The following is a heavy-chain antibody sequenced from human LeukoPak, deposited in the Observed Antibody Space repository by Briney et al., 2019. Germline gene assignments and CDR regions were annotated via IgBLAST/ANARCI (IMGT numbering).Heavy chain of an antibody. CDR3: ARDSGYSYGSYFDY. D-gene: IGHD5-18*01. J-gene: IGHJ4*02. Sequence: GGSLRLSCEASGFTFSTYWMSWVRQAPGKGPECVANIKPDGSDKYYVDSMKGRFTISRDNARNSLYLQMNNLRAEDTAVYYCARDSGYSYGSYFDYWGQGTLVTVSS. V-gene: IGHV3-7*01. CDR2: IKPDGSDK. CDR1: GFTFSTYW.